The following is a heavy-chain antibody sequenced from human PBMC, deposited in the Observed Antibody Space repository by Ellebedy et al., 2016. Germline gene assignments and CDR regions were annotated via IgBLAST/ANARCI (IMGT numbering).Heavy chain of an antibody. Sequence: GGSLRLSXAASGFTFEDFAMHWVRQAPGKGLEWISGINWQSDGTQYADSVKGRFTISRDNAERSLYLQMNSLTTDDSALYYRVKDTGAGLMNYFDFWGQGTLVTVSS. CDR2: INWQSDGT. V-gene: IGHV3-9*01. J-gene: IGHJ4*02. CDR1: GFTFEDFA. CDR3: VKDTGAGLMNYFDF.